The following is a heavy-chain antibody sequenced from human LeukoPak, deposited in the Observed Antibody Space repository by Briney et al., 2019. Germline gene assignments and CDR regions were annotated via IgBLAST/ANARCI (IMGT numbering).Heavy chain of an antibody. CDR3: ARDLIAAAGHYYFDY. J-gene: IGHJ4*02. Sequence: AGGSLRLSCAASGFTFSSYSMNWVRQAPGRGLEWVSSISSSSSYIYYADSVKGRFTISRDNAKNSLYLQMNSLRAEDTAVYYCARDLIAAAGHYYFDYWGQGTLVTVSS. CDR2: ISSSSSYI. CDR1: GFTFSSYS. D-gene: IGHD6-13*01. V-gene: IGHV3-21*01.